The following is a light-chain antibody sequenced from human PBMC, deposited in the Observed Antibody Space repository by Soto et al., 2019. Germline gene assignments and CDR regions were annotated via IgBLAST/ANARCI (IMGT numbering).Light chain of an antibody. CDR3: QQSFSIFPWT. CDR1: QSISIY. Sequence: DIQMTQSPSSLSASVGDRVTITCRASQSISIYLNWYQQKPGRAPKLLIHDASGLQSGVPSRFSGSGSGTHFTLTISSLQPEDSATYYCQQSFSIFPWTFGQGTKVEI. V-gene: IGKV1-39*01. CDR2: DAS. J-gene: IGKJ1*01.